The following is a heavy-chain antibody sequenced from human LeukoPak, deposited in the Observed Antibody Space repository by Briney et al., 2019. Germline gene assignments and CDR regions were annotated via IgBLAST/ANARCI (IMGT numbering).Heavy chain of an antibody. V-gene: IGHV4-39*07. D-gene: IGHD3-22*01. Sequence: PSETLSLTCTVSGGSISSSSYYWGWIRQPPGKGLEWIGSIYYSGSTYYNPSLKSRVTMSADTSKNQFSLKLTSVTAADTAVYYCARARAYIYDSSSYYSDAFDIWGQGTMVTVSS. CDR1: GGSISSSSYY. J-gene: IGHJ3*02. CDR3: ARARAYIYDSSSYYSDAFDI. CDR2: IYYSGST.